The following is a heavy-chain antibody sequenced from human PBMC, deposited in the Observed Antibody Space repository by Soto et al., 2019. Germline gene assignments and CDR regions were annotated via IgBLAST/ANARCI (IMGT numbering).Heavy chain of an antibody. V-gene: IGHV1-46*01. CDR3: ARGLYSGDK. D-gene: IGHD2-21*01. CDR1: GYIFTNYY. Sequence: QVRLVQSGAEVKKPGASVKVSCKASGYIFTNYYIHWVRQAPGQGLEWMAIINPNGGSTNCAQEFQGRITLTRDTATGTVYMDLSSLTSEDTAAYYCARGLYSGDKWGQGTLVTVSS. J-gene: IGHJ4*02. CDR2: INPNGGST.